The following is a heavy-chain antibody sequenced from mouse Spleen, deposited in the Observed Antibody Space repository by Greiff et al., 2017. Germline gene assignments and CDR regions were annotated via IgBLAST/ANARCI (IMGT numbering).Heavy chain of an antibody. V-gene: IGHV1-81*01. Sequence: QVQLQQSGAELARPGASVKLSCKASGYTFTSYGISWVKQRTGQGLEWIGEIYPRSGNTYYNEKFKGKATLTADKSSSTAYMELRSLTSEDSAVYFCARSGPYYGNYARGFAYWGQGTLVTVSA. J-gene: IGHJ3*01. CDR2: IYPRSGNT. D-gene: IGHD2-10*01. CDR1: GYTFTSYG. CDR3: ARSGPYYGNYARGFAY.